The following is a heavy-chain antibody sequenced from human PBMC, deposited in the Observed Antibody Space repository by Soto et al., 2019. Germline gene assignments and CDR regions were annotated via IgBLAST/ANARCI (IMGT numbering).Heavy chain of an antibody. CDR1: GGSISSGGYY. Sequence: LSLTCTVSGGSISSGGYYWSWIRQHPGKGLEWIGYIYYSGSTYYNPSLKSRVTISVDTSKNQFSLKLSSVTAADTAVYYCARGPPYYYDSSGDGMDVWGQGTTVTVSS. V-gene: IGHV4-31*03. D-gene: IGHD3-22*01. CDR3: ARGPPYYYDSSGDGMDV. CDR2: IYYSGST. J-gene: IGHJ6*02.